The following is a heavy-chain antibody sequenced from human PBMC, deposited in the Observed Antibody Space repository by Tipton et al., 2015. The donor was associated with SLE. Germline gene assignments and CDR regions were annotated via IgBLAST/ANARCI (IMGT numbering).Heavy chain of an antibody. CDR3: AATFTAARGMDV. V-gene: IGHV4-59*07. CDR2: IYYSGGT. Sequence: TLSLTCTVSGGSISSYYWSWIRQPPGKGLEWIGYIYYSGGTNYNPSLKSRVTISVDTSKNQFSLKLSSVTAADTAVYYCAATFTAARGMDVWGQGTTVTVSS. CDR1: GGSISSYY. J-gene: IGHJ6*02. D-gene: IGHD3-16*01.